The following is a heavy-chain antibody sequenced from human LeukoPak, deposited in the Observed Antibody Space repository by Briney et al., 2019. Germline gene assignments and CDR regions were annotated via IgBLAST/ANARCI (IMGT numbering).Heavy chain of an antibody. Sequence: PSETLSLNCTGSGDSISSRSYSWGWIRQPPGKGLEWIGTLCYRRSTFYTPSLNSRVIISVDTSQNQFSLKLSSVTAADTAVYYCARRGGSWYGGYYFDYWGQGTLVTVSS. CDR2: LCYRRST. V-gene: IGHV4-39*01. J-gene: IGHJ4*02. CDR3: ARRGGSWYGGYYFDY. CDR1: GDSISSRSYS. D-gene: IGHD6-13*01.